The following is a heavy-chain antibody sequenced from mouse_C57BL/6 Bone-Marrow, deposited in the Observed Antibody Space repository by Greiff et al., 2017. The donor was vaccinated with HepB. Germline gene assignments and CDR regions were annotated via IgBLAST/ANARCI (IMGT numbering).Heavy chain of an antibody. CDR2: ISSGSSTI. CDR3: ARSGTTVVDSYYFDY. Sequence: EVQRVESGGGLVKPGGSLKLSCAASGFTFSDYGMHWVRQAPEKGLEWVAYISSGSSTIYYADTVKGRFTISRDNAKNTLFLQMTSLRSEDTAMYYCARSGTTVVDSYYFDYWGQGTTLTVSS. J-gene: IGHJ2*01. V-gene: IGHV5-17*01. CDR1: GFTFSDYG. D-gene: IGHD1-1*01.